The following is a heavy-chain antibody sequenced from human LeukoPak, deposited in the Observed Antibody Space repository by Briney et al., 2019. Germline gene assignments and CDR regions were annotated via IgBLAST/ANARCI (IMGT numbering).Heavy chain of an antibody. D-gene: IGHD5-12*01. Sequence: ASVKVSCKVSGYTLTELSMHWVRQAPGKGLEWMGGFDPEDGETIYAQKFQGRVTMTTDTSTSTAYMELRSLRSDDTAVYYCARVGNSGYENYYYYMDVWGKGTTVTVSS. V-gene: IGHV1-24*01. J-gene: IGHJ6*03. CDR2: FDPEDGET. CDR3: ARVGNSGYENYYYYMDV. CDR1: GYTLTELS.